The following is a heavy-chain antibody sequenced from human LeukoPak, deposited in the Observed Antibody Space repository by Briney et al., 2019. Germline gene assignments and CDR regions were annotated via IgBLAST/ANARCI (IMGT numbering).Heavy chain of an antibody. V-gene: IGHV4-59*01. J-gene: IGHJ6*03. CDR2: IYYSGST. CDR3: ARAFYPGYYSYMAV. CDR1: GGYISPYY. Sequence: MASETLSLTCTVSGGYISPYYWSWIRQPPGKGLEWIGYIYYSGSTNYNPSLKSRVTISVDTSKNQFSLKLSSVTAADTAVYYCARAFYPGYYSYMAVWGKGTTVTVSS. D-gene: IGHD3-3*02.